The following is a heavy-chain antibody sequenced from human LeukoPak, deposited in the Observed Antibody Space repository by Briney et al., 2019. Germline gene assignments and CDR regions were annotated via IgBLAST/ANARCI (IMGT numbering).Heavy chain of an antibody. CDR3: ARDHNSSGWPFDY. V-gene: IGHV4-4*07. Sequence: PSETLSLTCTVSGGSISSYYWSWIRQPVGKGLEWIGRIYTSGSTNYNPSLKSRVTMSVDTSKNQFSLKLSSVTAADTAVYYCARDHNSSGWPFDYWGQGTLVTVSS. J-gene: IGHJ4*02. CDR2: IYTSGST. CDR1: GGSISSYY. D-gene: IGHD6-19*01.